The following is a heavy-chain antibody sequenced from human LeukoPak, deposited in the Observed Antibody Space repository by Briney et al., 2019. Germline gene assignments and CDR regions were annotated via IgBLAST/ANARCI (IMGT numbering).Heavy chain of an antibody. CDR2: ISYDGSNK. D-gene: IGHD6-13*01. CDR3: ARGRKFAPEQQLVLNNWFDP. Sequence: PGRSLRLSCAASGFTFSSYAMHWVRQAPGKGLEWVAVISYDGSNKYYADSVKGRFTISRDNSKNMLYLQMNSLRAEDTAVYYCARGRKFAPEQQLVLNNWFDPWGQGTLVTVSS. CDR1: GFTFSSYA. J-gene: IGHJ5*02. V-gene: IGHV3-30*04.